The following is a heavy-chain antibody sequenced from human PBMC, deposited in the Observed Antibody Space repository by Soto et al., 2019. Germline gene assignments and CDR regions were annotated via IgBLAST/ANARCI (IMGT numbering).Heavy chain of an antibody. D-gene: IGHD2-15*01. CDR3: ARNHKLGYCSGGSCYPDFDP. Sequence: SETLSLTCAVYGGSFSGYYWSWIRQPPGKGPEWIGEINHSGSTNYNPSLKSRVTISVDTSKNQFSLKLSSVTAADTAVYYCARNHKLGYCSGGSCYPDFDPGGQGTLVTVSS. CDR1: GGSFSGYY. J-gene: IGHJ5*02. V-gene: IGHV4-34*01. CDR2: INHSGST.